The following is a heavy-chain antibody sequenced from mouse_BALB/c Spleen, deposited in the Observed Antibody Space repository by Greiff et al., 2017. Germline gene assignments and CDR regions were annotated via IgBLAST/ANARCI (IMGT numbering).Heavy chain of an antibody. V-gene: IGHV5-6-5*01. CDR1: GFTFSSYA. J-gene: IGHJ2*01. Sequence: EVHLVESGGGLVKPGGSLKLSCAASGFTFSSYAMSWVRQTPEKRLEWVASISSGGSTYYPDSVKGRFTISRDNARNILYLQMSSLRSEDTAMYYCARVRSHFDYWGQGTTLTVSS. CDR2: ISSGGST. CDR3: ARVRSHFDY. D-gene: IGHD6-2*01.